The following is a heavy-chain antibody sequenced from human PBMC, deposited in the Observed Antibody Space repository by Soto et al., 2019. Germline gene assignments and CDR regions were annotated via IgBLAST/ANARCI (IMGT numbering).Heavy chain of an antibody. J-gene: IGHJ4*02. CDR2: INVGDDKT. V-gene: IGHV1-3*01. CDR1: EKSFDNFA. Sequence: QGQLVQSGAEVKKPGASVRLSCKVSEKSFDNFAVHWVRQTPGQRPEWMGRINVGDDKTKYSEKFQGRVIVSYDTSATTAYMELRALSSEDTAVYYCARAKYDYIWGSYHPFDQWAQGAQVTVAS. CDR3: ARAKYDYIWGSYHPFDQ. D-gene: IGHD3-16*02.